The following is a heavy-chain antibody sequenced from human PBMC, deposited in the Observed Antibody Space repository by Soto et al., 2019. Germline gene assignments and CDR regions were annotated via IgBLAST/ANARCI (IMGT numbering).Heavy chain of an antibody. D-gene: IGHD5-18*01. CDR1: GFTFSDYW. CDR3: VRGDGDYHDGNGYLGRH. Sequence: PGGSLRLSCAASGFTFSDYWMRWVRQAPGKWLDWVSRIKNDGTGIIHADSVKGRLSISRDNAKNTLYLQMSSLRVEDTAVYYCVRGDGDYHDGNGYLGRHWGQGTLVTGSS. J-gene: IGHJ4*02. CDR2: IKNDGTGI. V-gene: IGHV3-74*01.